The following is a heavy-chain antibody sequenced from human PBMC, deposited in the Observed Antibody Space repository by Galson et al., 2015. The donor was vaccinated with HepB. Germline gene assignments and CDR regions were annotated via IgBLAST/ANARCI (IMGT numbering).Heavy chain of an antibody. V-gene: IGHV2-5*02. J-gene: IGHJ4*02. CDR3: AHRQPTMVRGVARFDY. CDR1: GFSLSTSGVG. D-gene: IGHD3-10*01. Sequence: PALVKPTQTLTLTCTFSGFSLSTSGVGVGWIRQPPGKALEWLALIYWDDDKRYSPSLKSRLTITKDTSKNQVVLTMTNMDPVDTATYYCAHRQPTMVRGVARFDYWGQGTLVTVSS. CDR2: IYWDDDK.